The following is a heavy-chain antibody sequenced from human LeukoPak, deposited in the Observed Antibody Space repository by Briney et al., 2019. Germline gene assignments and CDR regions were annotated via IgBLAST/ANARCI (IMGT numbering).Heavy chain of an antibody. Sequence: PGGSLRLSCAASGFTFSSYAMHWVRQAPGKGLEWVAVISYDGSNKCYADSVKGRFTISRDNSKNTLYLQMNSLRAEDTAVYYCASLYGSGSYSTPDYFDYWGQGTLVTVSS. V-gene: IGHV3-30*04. CDR2: ISYDGSNK. J-gene: IGHJ4*02. CDR1: GFTFSSYA. CDR3: ASLYGSGSYSTPDYFDY. D-gene: IGHD3-10*01.